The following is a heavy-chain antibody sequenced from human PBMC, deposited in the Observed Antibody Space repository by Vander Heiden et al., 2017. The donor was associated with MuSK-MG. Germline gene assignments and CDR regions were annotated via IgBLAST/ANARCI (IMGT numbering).Heavy chain of an antibody. V-gene: IGHV4-34*01. D-gene: IGHD1-26*01. Sequence: QVQLQQSGAGLFKPSETLSLTCAVSGGSFSGYYWSWIRQPPGKGLEWIGEINHSGSTNYNPSLKSRVTISVDTSKNQFSLKLSSVTAADTAVYYCARGEPAYNWFDPWGQGTLVTVSS. CDR1: GGSFSGYY. CDR2: INHSGST. J-gene: IGHJ5*02. CDR3: ARGEPAYNWFDP.